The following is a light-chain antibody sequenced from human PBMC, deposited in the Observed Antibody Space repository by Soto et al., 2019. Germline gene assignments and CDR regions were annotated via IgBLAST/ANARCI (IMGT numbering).Light chain of an antibody. Sequence: DIQMTQSPSSLSASVGDRVTITCQASQDILNYLNWYQQKPGKAPKLLIYDASNLELGVPSRFSGSGSGTDFTVTSTSLQPEDIATYYCQQYDNPPLTFGQGTKP. CDR1: QDILNY. J-gene: IGKJ2*01. V-gene: IGKV1-33*01. CDR2: DAS. CDR3: QQYDNPPLT.